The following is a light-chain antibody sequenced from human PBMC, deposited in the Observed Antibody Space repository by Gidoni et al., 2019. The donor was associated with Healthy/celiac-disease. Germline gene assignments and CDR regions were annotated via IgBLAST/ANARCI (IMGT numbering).Light chain of an antibody. J-gene: IGKJ1*01. V-gene: IGKV3-15*01. CDR2: GAS. Sequence: DIVMTQSPATLSVSPGERATLSCRASQSVSSNLAWYQQKPGQAPRLLIYGASTRATGIPARFSGSGSGTEFTLTISSLQSEDFAVYYCQQYNNWPLFXQXTKVEIK. CDR1: QSVSSN. CDR3: QQYNNWPL.